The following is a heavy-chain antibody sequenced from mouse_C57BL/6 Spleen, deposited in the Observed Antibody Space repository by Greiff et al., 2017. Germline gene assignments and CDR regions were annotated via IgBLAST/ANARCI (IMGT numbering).Heavy chain of an antibody. Sequence: QVQLKESGPELVKPGASVKISCKASGYAFSSSWMNWVKQRPGKGLEWIGRIYPGDGDTNYNGKFKGKATLTADKSSSTAYMQLSSLTSEDSAVYFCASGGLRAFAYWGQGTLVTVSA. V-gene: IGHV1-82*01. D-gene: IGHD2-4*01. CDR2: IYPGDGDT. CDR1: GYAFSSSW. J-gene: IGHJ3*01. CDR3: ASGGLRAFAY.